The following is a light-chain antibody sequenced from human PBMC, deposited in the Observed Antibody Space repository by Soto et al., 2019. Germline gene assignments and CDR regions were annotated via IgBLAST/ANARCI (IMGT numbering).Light chain of an antibody. CDR1: QGISNY. CDR2: AAS. Sequence: DIQMTQSPSSLSASVGDRVIITCRASQGISNYLAWYQQKPGKVPKLLIYAASTLQSGVPSRFSGSGSGTDFTLTISGLQPEDVASYYCQNYNSAPFTFGGGTNVEIK. V-gene: IGKV1-27*01. J-gene: IGKJ4*01. CDR3: QNYNSAPFT.